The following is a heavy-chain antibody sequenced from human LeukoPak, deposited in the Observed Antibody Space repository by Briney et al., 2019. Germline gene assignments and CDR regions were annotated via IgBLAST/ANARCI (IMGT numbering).Heavy chain of an antibody. D-gene: IGHD6-19*01. Sequence: PGGSLRLSCAASGFTFSSYGMHWVRQAPGKGLEWVAVISYDGSNKYYADSVKGRFTISRDNSKNTLYLQMNSLRAEDPAVYYCAKDEVLMTGYSSGWPDYYYYYGMQVWGQGTTVTVSS. V-gene: IGHV3-30*18. CDR1: GFTFSSYG. J-gene: IGHJ6*02. CDR2: ISYDGSNK. CDR3: AKDEVLMTGYSSGWPDYYYYYGMQV.